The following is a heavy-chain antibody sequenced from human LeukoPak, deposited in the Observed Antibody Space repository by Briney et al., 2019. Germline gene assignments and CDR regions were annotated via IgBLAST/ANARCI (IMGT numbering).Heavy chain of an antibody. D-gene: IGHD2-8*02. CDR1: GLIVSSNY. V-gene: IGHV3-33*08. Sequence: GGSLRLSCAASGLIVSSNYMSWVRQAPGKGLEWVAVIWYDGSNKYYADSVKGRFTISRDNSKNTLYLQMNSLRPEDTALYYCARGLFTGGTYFAYWGQGTLVTVSS. J-gene: IGHJ4*02. CDR3: ARGLFTGGTYFAY. CDR2: IWYDGSNK.